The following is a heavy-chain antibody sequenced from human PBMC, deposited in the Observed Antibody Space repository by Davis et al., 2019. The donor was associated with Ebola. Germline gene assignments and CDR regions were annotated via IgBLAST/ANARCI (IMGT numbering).Heavy chain of an antibody. Sequence: PGGSLRLSCAASGFTFSSYWMSWVRQAPGKGLEWVANIKQDGSEKYYVDSVKGRFTISRDNAKNSLYLQMNSLRAEDTAAYYCARDKYVTVTTRGSYYGMDVWGQGTTVTVSS. CDR2: IKQDGSEK. CDR1: GFTFSSYW. CDR3: ARDKYVTVTTRGSYYGMDV. J-gene: IGHJ6*02. V-gene: IGHV3-7*01. D-gene: IGHD4-11*01.